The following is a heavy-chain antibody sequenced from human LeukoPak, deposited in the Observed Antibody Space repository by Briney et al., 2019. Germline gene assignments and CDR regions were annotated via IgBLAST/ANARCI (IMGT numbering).Heavy chain of an antibody. CDR2: IDHSGST. D-gene: IGHD3-10*01. CDR1: GGSFSGYY. J-gene: IGHJ4*02. V-gene: IGHV4-34*01. CDR3: ARGLVRYYYGSGSYSTYFDY. Sequence: SETLSLTCAVYGGSFSGYYWSWTRQPPGKGLEWMGEIDHSGSTNYNPSLKSRVTISVDTSKNQFSLKLSSVTAADTAVYYCARGLVRYYYGSGSYSTYFDYWGQGTLATVSS.